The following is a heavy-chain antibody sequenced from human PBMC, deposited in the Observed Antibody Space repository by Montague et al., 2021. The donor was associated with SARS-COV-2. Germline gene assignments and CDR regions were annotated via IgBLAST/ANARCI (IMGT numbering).Heavy chain of an antibody. CDR3: ARRGSSVWGVTVSAELDY. CDR2: INQSGRT. CDR1: GGSFSGYY. J-gene: IGHJ4*02. Sequence: SETLSLTCAVYGGSFSGYYWSWIRQPPEKGLEWIGEINQSGRTNNPSLKSRVIISVDTSKNQFSPKLSSVTAADTAVYYCARRGSSVWGVTVSAELDYWGQGILVIVSS. D-gene: IGHD3-10*01. V-gene: IGHV4-34*01.